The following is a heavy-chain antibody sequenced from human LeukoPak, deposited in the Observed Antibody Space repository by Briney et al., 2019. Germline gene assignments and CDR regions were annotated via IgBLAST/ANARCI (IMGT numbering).Heavy chain of an antibody. D-gene: IGHD6-13*01. V-gene: IGHV4-34*01. CDR1: GGSFSGYY. CDR2: INHSGST. Sequence: SETLSLTCAVYGGSFSGYYWSWIRQPPGKGLEWIGEINHSGSTNYNPSLKSRVTISVDTSKNQFSLKLSSVTAADTAVYYCARVGIAAAVLYYWGQGTLVTVSS. J-gene: IGHJ4*02. CDR3: ARVGIAAAVLYY.